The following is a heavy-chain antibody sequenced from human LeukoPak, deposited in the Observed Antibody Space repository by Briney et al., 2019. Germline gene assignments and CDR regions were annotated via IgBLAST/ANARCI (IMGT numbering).Heavy chain of an antibody. J-gene: IGHJ3*02. V-gene: IGHV4-34*01. CDR1: GGSVSGYY. Sequence: SDTLSLTCALSGGSVSGYYWSWIPHPPEKGPEWIGKISHSGSTNYIPSLKSRVTISVDTSTNQFSLNLSSVTAADTAVYYCARSANAFDIWGQGTMVTVSS. CDR3: ARSANAFDI. CDR2: ISHSGST.